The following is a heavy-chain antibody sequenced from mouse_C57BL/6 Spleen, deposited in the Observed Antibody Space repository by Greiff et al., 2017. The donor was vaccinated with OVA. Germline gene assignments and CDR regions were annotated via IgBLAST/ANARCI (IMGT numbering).Heavy chain of an antibody. CDR3: ARPRDGSSYGAMDY. V-gene: IGHV1-7*01. D-gene: IGHD1-1*01. J-gene: IGHJ4*01. Sequence: QVQLQQSGAELAKPGASVKLSCKASGYTFTSYWMHWVKQRPGQGLEWIGYITPSSGYTKYNQKLKDKATLTADKSSSTAYIQLSSLTYEDSAVYYCARPRDGSSYGAMDYWGQGTSVTVSS. CDR1: GYTFTSYW. CDR2: ITPSSGYT.